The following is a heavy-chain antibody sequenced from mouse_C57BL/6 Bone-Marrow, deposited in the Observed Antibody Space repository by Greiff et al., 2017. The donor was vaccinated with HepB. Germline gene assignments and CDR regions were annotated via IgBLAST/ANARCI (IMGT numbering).Heavy chain of an antibody. CDR3: ARHEDYYGSSPWFAY. J-gene: IGHJ3*01. Sequence: EVQLVESGGSLVQPGGSLKLSCAASGFTFSDYYMYWVRQTPEKRLEWVAYISNGGGSTYYPDTVKGRFTISRDNAKNTLYLQMSRLKSEDTAMYYCARHEDYYGSSPWFAYWGQGTLVTVSA. V-gene: IGHV5-12*01. CDR1: GFTFSDYY. D-gene: IGHD1-1*01. CDR2: ISNGGGST.